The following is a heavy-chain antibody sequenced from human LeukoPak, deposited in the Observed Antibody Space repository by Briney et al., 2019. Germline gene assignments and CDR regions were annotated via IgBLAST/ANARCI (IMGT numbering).Heavy chain of an antibody. Sequence: KSGGSLRLSCAASGFTFSSYSMNWVRQAPGKGLEWVSSISSSSSYIYYADSVKGRFTISRDNAKNSLYLQMNSLRAEDTAVYYCARDCGGSCYSGNYWGQGTLVTVSS. CDR2: ISSSSSYI. J-gene: IGHJ4*02. CDR1: GFTFSSYS. D-gene: IGHD2-15*01. V-gene: IGHV3-21*01. CDR3: ARDCGGSCYSGNY.